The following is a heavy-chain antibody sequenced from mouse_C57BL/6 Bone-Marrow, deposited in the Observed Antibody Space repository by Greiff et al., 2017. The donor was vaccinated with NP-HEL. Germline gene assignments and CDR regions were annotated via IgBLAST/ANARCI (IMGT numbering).Heavy chain of an antibody. CDR2: ISYDGSN. Sequence: EVKLQESGPGLVKPSQSLSLTCSVTGYSITSGYYWNWIRQFPGNKLEWMGYISYDGSNNYNPSLKNRISITRDTSKNQFFLKLNSVTTEDTATYYCSTYYGSSDFDYWGQGTTLTVSS. D-gene: IGHD1-1*01. CDR1: GYSITSGYY. CDR3: STYYGSSDFDY. V-gene: IGHV3-6*01. J-gene: IGHJ2*01.